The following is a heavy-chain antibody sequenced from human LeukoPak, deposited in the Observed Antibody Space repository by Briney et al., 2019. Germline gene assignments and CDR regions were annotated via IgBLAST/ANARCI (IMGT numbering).Heavy chain of an antibody. V-gene: IGHV3-33*01. D-gene: IGHD6-13*01. CDR1: GFTFSSCG. CDR2: IWYDGSNK. CDR3: ARDMGIAAAAVDY. Sequence: PGRSLRLSCAASGFTFSSCGMHWVRQAAGKGLGWVALIWYDGSNKYYADSVKGRFTISRDNSKNTLYLQMNSLRAEDTAVYYCARDMGIAAAAVDYWGQGTLVTVSS. J-gene: IGHJ4*02.